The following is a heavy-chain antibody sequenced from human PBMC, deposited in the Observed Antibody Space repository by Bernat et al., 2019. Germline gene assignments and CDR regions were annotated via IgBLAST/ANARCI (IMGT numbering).Heavy chain of an antibody. D-gene: IGHD6-13*01. CDR2: ISAYNGNT. J-gene: IGHJ5*02. Sequence: QVQLVQSGAEVKKPGASVKVSCKASGYTFTSYGISWVRQAPGQGLEWMGWISAYNGNTNYAQKLQGRVTMTTDTSTSTAYMELRSLRSDDTAVYYCARFRYSSSWYVCFGWFDPWGQGTLVTVSS. V-gene: IGHV1-18*01. CDR1: GYTFTSYG. CDR3: ARFRYSSSWYVCFGWFDP.